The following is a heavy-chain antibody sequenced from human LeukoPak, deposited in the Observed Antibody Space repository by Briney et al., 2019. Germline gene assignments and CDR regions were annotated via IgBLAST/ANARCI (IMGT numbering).Heavy chain of an antibody. CDR2: ISFDGTIK. V-gene: IGHV3-30*04. CDR3: ARDIDGDWYFDY. D-gene: IGHD4-17*01. J-gene: IGHJ4*02. Sequence: PGGSLRLSCAASKFTFSSYAMHWVRRAPGKGLEGVAFISFDGTIKYYADSVKGLCTISRYNSDNTIYLQVNSLRLDDPDTYYCARDIDGDWYFDYWGQGTLVTVSS. CDR1: KFTFSSYA.